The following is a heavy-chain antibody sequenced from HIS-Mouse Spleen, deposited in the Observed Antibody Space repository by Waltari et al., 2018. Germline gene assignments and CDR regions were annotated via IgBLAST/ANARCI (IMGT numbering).Heavy chain of an antibody. CDR1: GFTFSSYG. J-gene: IGHJ3*01. CDR2: IWYDGSNK. CDR3: VVSGS. V-gene: IGHV3-33*01. Sequence: QVQLVESGGGVVQPGRSLRLSCAASGFTFSSYGMHWVRQAPGKGLEWVAVIWYDGSNKDYADSVKGRFTISRDNSKNTLYLQMNSLRAEDTAVYYCVVSGSWGQGTMVTVSS. D-gene: IGHD1-26*01.